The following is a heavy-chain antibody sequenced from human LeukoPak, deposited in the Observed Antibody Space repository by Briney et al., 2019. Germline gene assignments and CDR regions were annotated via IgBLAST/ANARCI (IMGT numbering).Heavy chain of an antibody. CDR2: INPNSGGT. Sequence: AAVQDSRLSTVYTFTDYYMHGVRPPPGQGLEGMGCINPNSGGTNYPQKFQGRVTITRDTSLRPAYMELSRLGSHDTAGFFCSREFSAAMAPNGALDIWGQGTMVTVS. V-gene: IGHV1-2*02. D-gene: IGHD5-18*01. CDR3: SREFSAAMAPNGALDI. J-gene: IGHJ3*02. CDR1: VYTFTDYY.